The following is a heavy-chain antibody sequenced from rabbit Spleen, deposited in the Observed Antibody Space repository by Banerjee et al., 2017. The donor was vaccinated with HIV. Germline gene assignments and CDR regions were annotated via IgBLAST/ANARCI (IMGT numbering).Heavy chain of an antibody. CDR3: LRKSGCGVSYFTL. CDR1: GFDFSSFG. Sequence: EPLVGSGGGLVQPGESLKLFCTASGFDFSSFGVSWVRQAPGKGRDWIGYIVPIFGGTYSSNWVNARFPISSHNAQYTLFLQLISLTAADTATYFCLRKSGCGVSYFTLWGPGTLVTVS. D-gene: IGHD4-1*01. CDR2: IVPIFGGT. V-gene: IGHV1S47*01. J-gene: IGHJ4*01.